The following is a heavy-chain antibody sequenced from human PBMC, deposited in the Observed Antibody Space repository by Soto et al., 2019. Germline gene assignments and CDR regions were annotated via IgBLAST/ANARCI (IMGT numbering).Heavy chain of an antibody. CDR1: GGSISSSSYY. D-gene: IGHD1-1*01. J-gene: IGHJ6*03. CDR3: ARLGRTTLRYYYMDV. Sequence: SETLSLTCTVSGGSISSSSYYWGWIRQPPGKGLQWIGSIYYSGTTYYNPSLKSRVTVFVDTSKNQFSLKLSSVTAADTAVYYCARLGRTTLRYYYMDVWGKGTTVTVSS. V-gene: IGHV4-39*01. CDR2: IYYSGTT.